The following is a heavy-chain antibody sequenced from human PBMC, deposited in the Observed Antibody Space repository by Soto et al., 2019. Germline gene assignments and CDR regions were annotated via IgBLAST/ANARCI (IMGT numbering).Heavy chain of an antibody. CDR1: GYTFTGYY. D-gene: IGHD1-1*01. CDR3: AKSPIAETGTLEY. V-gene: IGHV1-2*04. J-gene: IGHJ4*02. Sequence: ASVKVSCKASGYTFTGYYMHWVRQAPGQGLEWMGWINPNSGGTNYAQKFQGWVTMTRDTSISTAYMELSRLRSDDTAVYYCAKSPIAETGTLEYWGQGTLVTVSS. CDR2: INPNSGGT.